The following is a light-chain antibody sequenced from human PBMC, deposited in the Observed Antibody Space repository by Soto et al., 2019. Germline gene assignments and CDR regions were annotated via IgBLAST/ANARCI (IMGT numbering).Light chain of an antibody. CDR2: EVS. Sequence: QSALTQPASVSGSPGQSITISCTGTSSDVGGYKYVSWYQQHPDKAPKLIIFEVSNRPSGISSRFSGSKSGNTASLTISGLQAEDEADYYCSSYTSNSTWVFGGGTKLTVL. CDR1: SSDVGGYKY. J-gene: IGLJ3*02. CDR3: SSYTSNSTWV. V-gene: IGLV2-14*01.